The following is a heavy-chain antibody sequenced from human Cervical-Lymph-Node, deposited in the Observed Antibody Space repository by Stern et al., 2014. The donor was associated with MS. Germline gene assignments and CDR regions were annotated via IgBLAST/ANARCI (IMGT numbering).Heavy chain of an antibody. D-gene: IGHD2-15*01. CDR3: AKDINLRGTYYFDY. CDR2: ISWKSGNI. V-gene: IGHV3-9*01. J-gene: IGHJ4*02. CDR1: GFPFDDYA. Sequence: EVQLVESGGGLVQPGRSLRLSCAASGFPFDDYAMHWVRQAPGKGLEWVSGISWKSGNIGYADSVKGRFTISRDNAKNSLYLQMNSLRAEDTALYYCAKDINLRGTYYFDYWGQGTLVTVSS.